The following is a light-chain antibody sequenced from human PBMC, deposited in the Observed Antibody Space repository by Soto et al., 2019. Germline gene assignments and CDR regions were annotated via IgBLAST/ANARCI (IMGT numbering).Light chain of an antibody. V-gene: IGKV3-11*01. CDR1: QSVTSGY. CDR2: HAS. J-gene: IGKJ4*01. CDR3: QQRRNWPPLT. Sequence: EIVLTQSPGTLSLSPGERATLSCRASQSVTSGYLAWYQQKPGQAPRLLIYHASNRATGIPARFSGSGSGTDFTLTISSLEPEDSAVYYCQQRRNWPPLTFGGGTRVEIK.